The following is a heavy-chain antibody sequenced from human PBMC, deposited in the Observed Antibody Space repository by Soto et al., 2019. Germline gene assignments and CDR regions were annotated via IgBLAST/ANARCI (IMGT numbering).Heavy chain of an antibody. J-gene: IGHJ4*02. D-gene: IGHD3-3*01. CDR2: ISSSSSTI. CDR3: ARDGRFLEWFQTNFDY. Sequence: GGSLRLSCAASGFTFSSYSMNWVRQAPGKGLEWVSYISSSSSTIYYADSVKGRFTITRDNAKNSLYLQMNSLRDEDTAVYYCARDGRFLEWFQTNFDYWGQGTLVTVSS. V-gene: IGHV3-48*02. CDR1: GFTFSSYS.